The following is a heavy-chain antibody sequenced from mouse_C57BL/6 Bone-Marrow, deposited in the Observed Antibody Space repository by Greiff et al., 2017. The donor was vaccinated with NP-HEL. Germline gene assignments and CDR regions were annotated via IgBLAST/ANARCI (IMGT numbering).Heavy chain of an antibody. Sequence: ESGPGLVKPSQSLSLTCSVTGYSITSGYYWNWIRQFPGNKLEWMGYISYDGSNNYNPSLKNRISITRDTSKNQFFLKLNSVTTEDTATYYCARDRETAQGYYAMDYWGQGTSVTVSS. D-gene: IGHD3-2*02. CDR1: GYSITSGYY. CDR2: ISYDGSN. J-gene: IGHJ4*01. CDR3: ARDRETAQGYYAMDY. V-gene: IGHV3-6*01.